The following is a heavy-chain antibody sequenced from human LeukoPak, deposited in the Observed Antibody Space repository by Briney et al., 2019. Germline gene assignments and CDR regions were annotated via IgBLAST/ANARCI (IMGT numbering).Heavy chain of an antibody. V-gene: IGHV3-21*01. CDR3: ARDPRYYYDSSGQN. D-gene: IGHD3-22*01. J-gene: IGHJ4*02. CDR1: GFTFSSYS. CDR2: ISSSSSYI. Sequence: GGSLRLSCVASGFTFSSYSMNWVRQAPGKGLEWVSSISSSSSYIYYADSVKGRFTISRDNAKNSLYLQMNSLRAEDTAVYYCARDPRYYYDSSGQNWGQGTLVTVSS.